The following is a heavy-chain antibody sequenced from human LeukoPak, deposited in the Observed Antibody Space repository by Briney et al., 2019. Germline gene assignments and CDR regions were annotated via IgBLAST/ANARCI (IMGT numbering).Heavy chain of an antibody. V-gene: IGHV4-61*01. CDR1: GGSFNSGSYY. Sequence: SETLSLTCTVSGGSFNSGSYYWSWLRQPTGKGLEWIGYISYTGSTSYNPSLKSRVTISVDTSKNQFSLKLSSVTAADTAVYSCARFASDYERSYFDYWGQGTLVTVSS. J-gene: IGHJ4*02. D-gene: IGHD5-12*01. CDR3: ARFASDYERSYFDY. CDR2: ISYTGST.